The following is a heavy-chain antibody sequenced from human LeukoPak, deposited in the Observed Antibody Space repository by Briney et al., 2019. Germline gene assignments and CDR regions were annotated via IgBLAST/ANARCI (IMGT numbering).Heavy chain of an antibody. J-gene: IGHJ4*02. CDR2: IWFDGSKI. D-gene: IGHD1-26*01. CDR1: GFTFSSFD. Sequence: GGSLRLSCAASGFTFSSFDMHWVRQTPGKGLEWEAVIWFDGSKIYYTDSVKGRFTISRDNSKNTLFLQMNSLRAEDSGVYYCARDLAKGRYFDYWGQGTLVTVSS. CDR3: ARDLAKGRYFDY. V-gene: IGHV3-33*08.